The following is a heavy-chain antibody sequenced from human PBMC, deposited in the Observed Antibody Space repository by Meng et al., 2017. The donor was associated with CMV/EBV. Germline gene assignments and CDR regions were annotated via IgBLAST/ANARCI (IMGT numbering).Heavy chain of an antibody. V-gene: IGHV2-70D*14. CDR2: IDWDGAK. CDR1: GFSLSTNGVR. CDR3: ARIRRGGDWIFDY. D-gene: IGHD2-21*01. Sequence: SGPTLVKPTQTLTLTCSFSGFSLSTNGVRVSWIRQPPGKALEWLARIDWDGAKFYSKSLKTRLTMSKGTSKNQVVLTMTHMDPEDTATYYCARIRRGGDWIFDYWGQGILVTVSS. J-gene: IGHJ4*02.